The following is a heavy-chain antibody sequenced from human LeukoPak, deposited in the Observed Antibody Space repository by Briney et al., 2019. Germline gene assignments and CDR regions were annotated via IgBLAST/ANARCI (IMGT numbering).Heavy chain of an antibody. Sequence: ASVKVSCKASGYTFTGYYMHWVRQAPGQGLEWMGWINPNSGGTNYAQKFQGRVTMTRDTSISTAYMELSRLRSDDAAVYYCAITPLYCSGGSCYPYYFDYWGQGTLVTVSS. CDR1: GYTFTGYY. CDR2: INPNSGGT. D-gene: IGHD2-15*01. CDR3: AITPLYCSGGSCYPYYFDY. V-gene: IGHV1-2*02. J-gene: IGHJ4*02.